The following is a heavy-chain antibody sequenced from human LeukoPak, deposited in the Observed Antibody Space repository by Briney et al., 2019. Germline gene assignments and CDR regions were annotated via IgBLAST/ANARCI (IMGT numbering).Heavy chain of an antibody. V-gene: IGHV3-43*02. CDR3: AKEGYSYGAPLFDP. D-gene: IGHD5-18*01. J-gene: IGHJ5*02. Sequence: GGSLRLSCAASGFTFDDYAMHWVRQAPGKGLEWVSLISGDGGSTYYADSVKGRFTISRDNSKNSLYLQMSSLRTEDTALYYCAKEGYSYGAPLFDPWGQGTLVTVSS. CDR1: GFTFDDYA. CDR2: ISGDGGST.